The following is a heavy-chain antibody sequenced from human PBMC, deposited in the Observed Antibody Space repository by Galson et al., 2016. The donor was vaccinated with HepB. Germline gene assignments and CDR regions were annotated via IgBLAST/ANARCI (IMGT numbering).Heavy chain of an antibody. CDR3: AKDPGWGWEGDAFDI. V-gene: IGHV3-23*01. CDR2: ISGSGGST. D-gene: IGHD6-19*01. CDR1: GLTFSSYA. J-gene: IGHJ3*02. Sequence: SLRLSCAASGLTFSSYAMTWVRQAPGKGLEWVSVISGSGGSTYYADSVSGRFTISRDNSKNTLYLQMVSLRAADTAVYFCAKDPGWGWEGDAFDIWGQGTMVTVSS.